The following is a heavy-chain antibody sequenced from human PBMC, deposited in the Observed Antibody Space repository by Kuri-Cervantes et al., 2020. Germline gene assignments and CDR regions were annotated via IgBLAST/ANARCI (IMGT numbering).Heavy chain of an antibody. CDR1: GGSISSSSYY. CDR3: ARWIAAAGTRYYYYYYGMDV. V-gene: IGHV4-39*07. Sequence: GSLRLSCTVSGGSISSSSYYWGWIRQPPGKGLEWIGEINHSGSTNYNPSLKSRVTISVDTSKNQFSLTLSSVTAADTAVYYCARWIAAAGTRYYYYYYGMDVWGQGTTVTVSS. CDR2: INHSGST. D-gene: IGHD6-13*01. J-gene: IGHJ6*02.